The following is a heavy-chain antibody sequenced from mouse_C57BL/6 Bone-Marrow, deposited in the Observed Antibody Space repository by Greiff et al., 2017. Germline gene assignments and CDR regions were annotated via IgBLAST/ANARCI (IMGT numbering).Heavy chain of an antibody. V-gene: IGHV5-6*02. CDR2: ISSGGSYT. CDR3: ARQEVYYDYPYFDY. Sequence: EVKLVESGGDLVKPGGSLKLSCAASGFTFSSYGMSWVRQTPDKRLEWVATISSGGSYTYYPDSVKGRFTISRANAKNTLYLQMSSLKSEDTAMYYCARQEVYYDYPYFDYWGQGTSVTVSS. D-gene: IGHD2-4*01. J-gene: IGHJ4*01. CDR1: GFTFSSYG.